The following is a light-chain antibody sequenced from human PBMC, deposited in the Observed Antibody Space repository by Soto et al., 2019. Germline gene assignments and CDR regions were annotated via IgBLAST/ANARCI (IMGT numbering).Light chain of an antibody. J-gene: IGLJ3*02. CDR3: CSSVGGPIWV. CDR2: EVD. Sequence: QSALTQPASVSGSPGQSIAISCTGTSSDVGSYNRVSWYQQHPDKAPTLMIYEVDKRPSGVSDRFSGSKSGNTASLTISGLQAEDEADYYCCSSVGGPIWVFGGGTKLTVL. V-gene: IGLV2-23*02. CDR1: SSDVGSYNR.